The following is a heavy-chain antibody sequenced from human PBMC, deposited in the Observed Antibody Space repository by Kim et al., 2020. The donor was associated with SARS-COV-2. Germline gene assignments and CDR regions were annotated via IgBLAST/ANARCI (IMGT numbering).Heavy chain of an antibody. CDR3: ARGWGSGGFDS. CDR2: T. J-gene: IGHJ4*02. Sequence: TKYNPSLRSRVTISVDPSKNQFSLNLTSMTAADTAVYFCARGWGSGGFDSWGQGTLVTVSS. D-gene: IGHD3-16*01. V-gene: IGHV4-59*12.